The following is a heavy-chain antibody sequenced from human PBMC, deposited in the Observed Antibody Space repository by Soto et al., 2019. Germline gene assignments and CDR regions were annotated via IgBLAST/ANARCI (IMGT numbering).Heavy chain of an antibody. J-gene: IGHJ4*02. V-gene: IGHV4-61*08. Sequence: SETLSLTCTVSGGSISSGGYCWSWIRQHPGKGLEWIGDIHYSGSTNYNPSLKSRVTISTDTSKNQFSLNLSSVTAADTAVYYCARDPISARPFFEYWGQGTLVTVSS. CDR2: IHYSGST. CDR1: GGSISSGGYC. CDR3: ARDPISARPFFEY. D-gene: IGHD6-6*01.